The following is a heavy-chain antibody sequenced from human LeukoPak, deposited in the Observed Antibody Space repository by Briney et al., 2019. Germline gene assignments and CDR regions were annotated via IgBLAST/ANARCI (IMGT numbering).Heavy chain of an antibody. D-gene: IGHD4-17*01. Sequence: GGSLRLSCAASGFTVSSNYMNWVRRAPGKGLEWVSVIYSGGSTYYANSVKGRFTISRDNSKSTLYLQMNSLRAEDTAVYYCAREAVTRNYFDYRGQGTLVTVSS. V-gene: IGHV3-53*01. CDR1: GFTVSSNY. CDR2: IYSGGST. J-gene: IGHJ4*02. CDR3: AREAVTRNYFDY.